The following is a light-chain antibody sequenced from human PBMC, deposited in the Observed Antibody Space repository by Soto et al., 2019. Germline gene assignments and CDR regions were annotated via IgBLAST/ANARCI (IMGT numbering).Light chain of an antibody. CDR1: SSNIGSHT. Sequence: QSVLTQPHSASGTPGQTIAISCSGGSSNIGSHTVNWYQQLPGTAPRLLIYSNTQRPSGVPDRFSGSKSGTSASLAISGLHSEYEGDYYCAAWDDSLNGVVFGGGTKLTVL. J-gene: IGLJ2*01. CDR3: AAWDDSLNGVV. CDR2: SNT. V-gene: IGLV1-44*01.